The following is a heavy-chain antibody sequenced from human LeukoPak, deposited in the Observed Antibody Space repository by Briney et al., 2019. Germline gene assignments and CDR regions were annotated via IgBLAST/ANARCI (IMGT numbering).Heavy chain of an antibody. V-gene: IGHV4-34*01. CDR2: ITHSGGT. D-gene: IGHD2-15*01. CDR1: GGSFSGYY. CDR3: ARVRPAYCSGGSCYLGYFQH. J-gene: IGHJ1*01. Sequence: SETLSLTCAVYGGSFSGYYWSWIRQPPGKGLEWIGEITHSGGTNYDPSLKSRVTISVDTSKNQFSLKLSSVTAADTAVYYCARVRPAYCSGGSCYLGYFQHWGQGTLVTVSS.